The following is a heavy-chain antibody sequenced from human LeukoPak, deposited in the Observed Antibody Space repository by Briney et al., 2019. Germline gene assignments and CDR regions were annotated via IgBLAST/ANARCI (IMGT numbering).Heavy chain of an antibody. D-gene: IGHD5-12*01. Sequence: GGSLRLSCAASGFTFSSYWINWVRQAPGKGLEWVANIKPDGSKKYYVDSVKGRFTISRDNAKNSLYPQMNSLRAEDTAVYYCARDVGYGDYWGQGTLVTVSS. V-gene: IGHV3-7*01. CDR3: ARDVGYGDY. CDR1: GFTFSSYW. CDR2: IKPDGSKK. J-gene: IGHJ4*02.